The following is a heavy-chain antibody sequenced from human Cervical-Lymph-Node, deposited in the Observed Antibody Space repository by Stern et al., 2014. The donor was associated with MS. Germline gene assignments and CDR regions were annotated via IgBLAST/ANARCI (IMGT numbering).Heavy chain of an antibody. CDR3: MGVGDAMHV. CDR1: GFSLSNSG. J-gene: IGHJ6*02. CDR2: MSFVGGNK. V-gene: IGHV3-30*03. Sequence: QVQLVQSWGGVVQPGRSLTLSCAASGFSLSNSGMHCVRQAPGKGLEWVAVMSFVGGNKKYGDSVKGRFSISRDMANNTLFLQMNSLRPEDTAVYYCMGVGDAMHVWGQGTTVIVSS.